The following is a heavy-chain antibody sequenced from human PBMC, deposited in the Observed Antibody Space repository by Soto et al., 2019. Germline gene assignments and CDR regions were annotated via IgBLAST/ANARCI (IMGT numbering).Heavy chain of an antibody. D-gene: IGHD3-9*01. CDR1: GYSFSSYW. Sequence: PGESLKLSCKSSGYSFSSYWIAWVRLMPGKGLEWMGSIYPDDSDTKYSPSFQGQVTISADKSISAAYLQWSSLKASDTAIYYCARNSLTGYYNYYYSMDVWGQGTTVTVSS. CDR3: ARNSLTGYYNYYYSMDV. J-gene: IGHJ6*02. CDR2: IYPDDSDT. V-gene: IGHV5-51*01.